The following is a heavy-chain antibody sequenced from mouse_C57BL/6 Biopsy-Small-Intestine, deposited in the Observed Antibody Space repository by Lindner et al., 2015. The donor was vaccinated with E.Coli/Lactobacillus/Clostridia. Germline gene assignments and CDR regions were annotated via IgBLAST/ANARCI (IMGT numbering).Heavy chain of an antibody. CDR1: GYTFTSIF. CDR2: IDPYNDVT. D-gene: IGHD2-13*01. J-gene: IGHJ3*01. CDR3: AREAYGDYGDWFVY. Sequence: VQLQESGPELVNPGASVKMSCKASGYTFTSIFIHWVKQKPGQGLEWIGSIDPYNDVTKLNEKFNGKATLTSDKSSNTVFMKFSSLTSEDSAVYYCAREAYGDYGDWFVYWGQGTLVTVSA. V-gene: IGHV1-14*01.